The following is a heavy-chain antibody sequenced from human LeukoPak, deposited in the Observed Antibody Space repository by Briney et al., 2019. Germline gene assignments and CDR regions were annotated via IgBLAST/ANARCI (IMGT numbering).Heavy chain of an antibody. V-gene: IGHV4-31*03. CDR3: ARAGYDSSGYSTYYFDY. J-gene: IGHJ4*02. D-gene: IGHD3-22*01. CDR1: GGSISSGGYY. Sequence: SETLSLTCTVSGGSISSGGYYWSWIRQHPGKGLEWIGYIYYSGSTYYNPSLKSRVTISIDTSKNQFSLKLSSVTAADTAVYYCARAGYDSSGYSTYYFDYWGQGTLVTVSS. CDR2: IYYSGST.